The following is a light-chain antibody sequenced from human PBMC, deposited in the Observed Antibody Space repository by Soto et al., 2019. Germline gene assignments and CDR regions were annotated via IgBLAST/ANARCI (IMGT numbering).Light chain of an antibody. V-gene: IGKV1-39*01. CDR1: QSITNY. CDR2: AAS. J-gene: IGKJ3*01. CDR3: QQSHNMPFT. Sequence: DIQMTQSPSSLSASVADRVTITCRASQSITNYLNWYQHKPGKAPKLLVYAASSLQSGVPSSFSGSGSGTVFTLTISCLQPEDFATYFCQQSHNMPFTFGPGTKVDIK.